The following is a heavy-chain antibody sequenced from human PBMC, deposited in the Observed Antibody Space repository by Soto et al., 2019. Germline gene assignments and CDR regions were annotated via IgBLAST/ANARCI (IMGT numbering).Heavy chain of an antibody. CDR1: GFSFSDYS. Sequence: EVQLVESGGGLVKPGGSLRLSCAASGFSFSDYSMNWVRQAPGKGLEWVSSISGSSSYIYYADSLKGRVTVSRDNARKSRYLQMNSLRAEDTAVYYCARDGAYCSGTGCRDYYHYMDVWGKGTTVTVSS. CDR2: ISGSSSYI. V-gene: IGHV3-21*01. J-gene: IGHJ6*03. CDR3: ARDGAYCSGTGCRDYYHYMDV. D-gene: IGHD2-2*01.